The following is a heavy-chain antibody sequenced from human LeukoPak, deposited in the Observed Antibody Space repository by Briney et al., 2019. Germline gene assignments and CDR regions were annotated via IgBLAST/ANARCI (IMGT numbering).Heavy chain of an antibody. CDR2: ISGSGGST. CDR1: GFTFSSYA. V-gene: IGHV3-23*01. J-gene: IGHJ5*02. CDR3: AKDLGRVVKNWFDP. D-gene: IGHD2-15*01. Sequence: PGGSLRLSCAASGFTFSSYATSWVRQAPGKGLEWVSAISGSGGSTYYADSVKGRFTISRDNSKNTLYLQMNSLRAEDTAVYYCAKDLGRVVKNWFDPWGQGTLVTASS.